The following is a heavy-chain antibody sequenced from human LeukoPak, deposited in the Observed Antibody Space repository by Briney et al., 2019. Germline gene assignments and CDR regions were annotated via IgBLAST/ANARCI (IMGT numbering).Heavy chain of an antibody. Sequence: TGGSLRLSCVASGFTFSNAWMSWVRQAPGKGLEWVGRVKSKTDGETTDYAAPVKGRFTISRDDSKNTLYLQMNSLKTEDTAVYYCTTAWGYYYYGMDVWGQGTTVTASS. CDR3: TTAWGYYYYGMDV. V-gene: IGHV3-15*01. CDR1: GFTFSNAW. CDR2: VKSKTDGETT. J-gene: IGHJ6*02. D-gene: IGHD3-16*01.